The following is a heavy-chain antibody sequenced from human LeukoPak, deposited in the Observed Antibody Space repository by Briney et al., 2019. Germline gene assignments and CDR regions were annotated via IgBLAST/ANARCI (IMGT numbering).Heavy chain of an antibody. Sequence: GGSLRLSCAASGFTFSSYSMNWVRQAPGKGLEWVSSISSSSSYIYYADSVKGRFTISRDNAKNSLYLQMNSLRVEDTAVYYCARDRLYYYGSGSYSSFWGQGTLVTVSS. CDR3: ARDRLYYYGSGSYSSF. J-gene: IGHJ4*02. CDR2: ISSSSSYI. V-gene: IGHV3-21*01. CDR1: GFTFSSYS. D-gene: IGHD3-10*01.